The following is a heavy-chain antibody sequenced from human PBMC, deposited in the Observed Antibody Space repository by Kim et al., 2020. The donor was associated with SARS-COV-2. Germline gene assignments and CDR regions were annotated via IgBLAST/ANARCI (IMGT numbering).Heavy chain of an antibody. J-gene: IGHJ4*02. D-gene: IGHD2-2*01. Sequence: GGSLRLSCAASGFTFSSYGMHWVRQAPGKGLEWVAVIWYDGSNKYYADSVKGRFTISRDNSKNTLYLQMNSLRAEDTAVYYCARDRPSSVVVPAAPSGGVAYYWGQGTLVTVSS. V-gene: IGHV3-33*01. CDR1: GFTFSSYG. CDR3: ARDRPSSVVVPAAPSGGVAYY. CDR2: IWYDGSNK.